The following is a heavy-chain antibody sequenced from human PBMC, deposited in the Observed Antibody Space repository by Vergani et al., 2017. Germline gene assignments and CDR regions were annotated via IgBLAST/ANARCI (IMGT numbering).Heavy chain of an antibody. CDR3: ARGAEYYYDSSPFDY. CDR1: GYTLNTYD. V-gene: IGHV1-69*09. J-gene: IGHJ4*02. D-gene: IGHD3-22*01. CDR2: IIPILGIA. Sequence: QVQLVQSGAEVKEPGGSVQVSCKASGYTLNTYDINWVRQAAGQGLEWMGRIIPILGIANYAQKFQGRVTITADKSTSTAYMELSSLRSEDTAVYYCARGAEYYYDSSPFDYWGQGTLVTVSS.